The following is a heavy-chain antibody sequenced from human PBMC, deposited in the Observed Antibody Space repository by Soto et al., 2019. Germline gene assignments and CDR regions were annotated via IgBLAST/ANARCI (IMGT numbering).Heavy chain of an antibody. Sequence: QVQLVQSGAEVKKPGSSVTVSCKTSGCTFSKDAINWVRQAPGQGLEWMGLLNPVFGSPIYAQKFQGRIRITADESTSTAFMDLSSLRSEDTAVYYCTRVLGYTFEPGKTRYYAMDVWGQGTTVSVSS. CDR3: TRVLGYTFEPGKTRYYAMDV. CDR1: GCTFSKDA. V-gene: IGHV1-69*01. D-gene: IGHD5-18*01. J-gene: IGHJ6*02. CDR2: LNPVFGSP.